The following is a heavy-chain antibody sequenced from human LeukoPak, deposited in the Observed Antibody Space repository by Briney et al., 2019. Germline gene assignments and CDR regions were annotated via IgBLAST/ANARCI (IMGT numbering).Heavy chain of an antibody. V-gene: IGHV3-49*04. CDR3: TRDQTPYY. CDR2: IRSQIYGGTP. J-gene: IGHJ4*02. Sequence: AGGSLRLSRTGSGFTFGDYAMTWVRQAPGKGLEWVGFIRSQIYGGTPGYAASVKGRFTISRDDSEGVAYLQMNSLKTEDTAVYYCTRDQTPYYWGQGTLVTVSS. CDR1: GFTFGDYA.